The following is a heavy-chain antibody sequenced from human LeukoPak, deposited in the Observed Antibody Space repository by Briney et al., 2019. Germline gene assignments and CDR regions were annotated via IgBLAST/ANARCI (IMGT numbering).Heavy chain of an antibody. CDR3: ARGTGYSSSWYDY. D-gene: IGHD6-13*01. Sequence: SETLSLTCAVYGGSFSGYYWSWIRQPPGKGLEWIGEINHSGSTNYNPSLKSRVTISVDTSKNQFSLKLSSVTAADTAVYYCARGTGYSSSWYDYWGQGTLVTVSS. V-gene: IGHV4-34*01. CDR2: INHSGST. J-gene: IGHJ4*02. CDR1: GGSFSGYY.